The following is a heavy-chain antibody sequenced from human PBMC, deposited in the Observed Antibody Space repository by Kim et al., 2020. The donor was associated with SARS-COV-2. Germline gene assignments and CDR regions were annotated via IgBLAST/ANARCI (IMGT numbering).Heavy chain of an antibody. D-gene: IGHD3-3*01. V-gene: IGHV3-30*04. Sequence: GGSLRLSCAASGFTFSSYAMHWVRQAPGKGLEWVAVISYDGSNKYYADSVKGRFTISRDNSKNTLYLQMNSLRAEDTAVYYCARDPGYDFWSGYWRDYY. CDR1: GFTFSSYA. CDR2: ISYDGSNK. CDR3: ARDPGYDFWSGYWRDYY. J-gene: IGHJ6*01.